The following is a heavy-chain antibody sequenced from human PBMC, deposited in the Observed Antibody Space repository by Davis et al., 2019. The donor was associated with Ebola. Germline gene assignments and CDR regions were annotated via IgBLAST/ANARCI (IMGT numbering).Heavy chain of an antibody. D-gene: IGHD4-17*01. V-gene: IGHV4-39*01. CDR2: IYYSGST. J-gene: IGHJ4*02. Sequence: MPSETLSLTCTVSGGSISSSSYYWGWIRQPPGKGLEWIGSIYYSGSTYYNPSLKSRVTISVDTSKNQFSLKLSSVTAADTAVYYCARQGDYTTVYFDYWGQGPLVTVSS. CDR1: GGSISSSSYY. CDR3: ARQGDYTTVYFDY.